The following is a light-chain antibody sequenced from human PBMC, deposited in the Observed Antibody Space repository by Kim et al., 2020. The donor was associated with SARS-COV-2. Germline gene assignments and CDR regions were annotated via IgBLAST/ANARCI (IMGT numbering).Light chain of an antibody. J-gene: IGKJ5*01. CDR3: QQYVSSPPIT. V-gene: IGKV3-20*01. Sequence: PGERATLPCRASQSVSSIYLAWYQQKPGQAPRLLIYGASSRATGIPDRFSGRGSGTDFTLTISRLEPEDFAVYYCQQYVSSPPITFGQGTRLEIK. CDR2: GAS. CDR1: QSVSSIY.